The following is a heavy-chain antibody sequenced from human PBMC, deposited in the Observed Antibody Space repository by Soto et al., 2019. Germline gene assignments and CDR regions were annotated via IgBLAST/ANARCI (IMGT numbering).Heavy chain of an antibody. CDR1: GGSISSYY. CDR2: IYYSGST. Sequence: WETLSLTCTVSGGSISSYYWSWIRQPPGKGLEWIGYIYYSGSTNYNPSLKSRVTISVDTSKNQFSLKLSSVTAADTAVYYCARDIAAATWFDPWGQGTLVTVSS. D-gene: IGHD6-13*01. CDR3: ARDIAAATWFDP. J-gene: IGHJ5*02. V-gene: IGHV4-59*01.